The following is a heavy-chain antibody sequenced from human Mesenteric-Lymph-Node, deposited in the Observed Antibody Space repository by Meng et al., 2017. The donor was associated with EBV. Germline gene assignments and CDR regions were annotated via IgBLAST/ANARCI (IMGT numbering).Heavy chain of an antibody. CDR3: AHKDDVRDGAPFDS. CDR2: IYWDDDK. V-gene: IGHV2-5*02. D-gene: IGHD3-10*02. J-gene: IGHJ4*02. Sequence: QITFKESGPTPVKPTQTLTLTCTCSGCSLNTGGVGVGWIRQPPGKALEWLALIYWDDDKRYNPSLKTRLTITKDTSKNQVVLTMTNMDPVDTATYYCAHKDDVRDGAPFDSWGQGTLVTVSS. CDR1: GCSLNTGGVG.